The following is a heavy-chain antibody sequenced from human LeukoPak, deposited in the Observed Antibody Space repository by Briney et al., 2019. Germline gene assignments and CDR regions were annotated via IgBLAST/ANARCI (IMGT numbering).Heavy chain of an antibody. V-gene: IGHV1-69*06. Sequence: SVKVSCKASGGTFSSYAISWVRQAPGQGPEWMGRIIPIFGTANYAQKFQGRVTITADKSTSTAYMELSSLRSEDTAVYYCARSSYGNSDYWGQGTLVTVSS. D-gene: IGHD4-17*01. J-gene: IGHJ4*02. CDR1: GGTFSSYA. CDR3: ARSSYGNSDY. CDR2: IIPIFGTA.